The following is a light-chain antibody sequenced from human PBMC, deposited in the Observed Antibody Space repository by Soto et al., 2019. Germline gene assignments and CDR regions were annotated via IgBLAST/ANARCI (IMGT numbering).Light chain of an antibody. V-gene: IGKV1-6*01. CDR2: AAS. J-gene: IGKJ4*02. CDR3: LHFYNYALT. CDR1: QGIRSE. Sequence: AIPMTQSPSSLSASVGDRVTITCRASQGIRSELAWYQQKPGKAPNLLIYAASTLQSGVSSRFSGSGSGTDFTLTISSLQPEDFATYYCLHFYNYALTFGQGTRVEIK.